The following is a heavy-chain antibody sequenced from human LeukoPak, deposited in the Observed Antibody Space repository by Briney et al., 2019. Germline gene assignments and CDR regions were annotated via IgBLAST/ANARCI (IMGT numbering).Heavy chain of an antibody. D-gene: IGHD1-14*01. CDR2: IYYSGST. CDR3: AGGRGIFDY. V-gene: IGHV4-59*01. J-gene: IGHJ4*02. CDR1: GGSISSYY. Sequence: PSETLSLTCTVSGGSISSYYWSWIRQPPGKGLEWIGYIYYSGSTNYNPSLTSRVTISVETSKNQFSLKLSSVAAADTAVYYCAGGRGIFDYWGQGTLVTVSS.